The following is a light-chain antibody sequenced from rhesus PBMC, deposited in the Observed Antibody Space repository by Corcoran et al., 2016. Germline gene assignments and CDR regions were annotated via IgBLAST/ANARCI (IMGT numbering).Light chain of an antibody. V-gene: IGKV1-25*01. CDR2: EAS. J-gene: IGKJ2*01. CDR3: QHYYSSPYS. Sequence: DIQMTQSPSSLSASVGDRVTITCRASQAITNDLAWYQQKPGETPKLLIYEASNLQSGIPSRFSGSGSGTDFTLPISSLQPEDFATYCCQHYYSSPYSFGQGTKVEIK. CDR1: QAITND.